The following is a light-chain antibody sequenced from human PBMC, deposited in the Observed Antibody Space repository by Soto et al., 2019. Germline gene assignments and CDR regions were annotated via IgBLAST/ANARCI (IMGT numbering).Light chain of an antibody. CDR1: QRVSSSY. Sequence: EIVLTQSPGTLSLSPGERATLSCRASQRVSSSYLAWYQQKPGQAPRLLIYGASSRATGIPDRFSGSGSGTDFTLNISRLEPEDFAVYYCQQYGSSPPITFGQGTRLEIK. V-gene: IGKV3-20*01. CDR3: QQYGSSPPIT. CDR2: GAS. J-gene: IGKJ5*01.